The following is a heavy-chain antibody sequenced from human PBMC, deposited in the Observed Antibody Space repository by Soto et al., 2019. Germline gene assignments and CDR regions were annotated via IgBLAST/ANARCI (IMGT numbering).Heavy chain of an antibody. CDR1: GYSMSSSNW. CDR3: ARREIQGPIDY. Sequence: TSETLSLTCTVSGYSMSSSNWWGWIRQPPGKGLEWIGYIYYSGTTYYNPSLKSRVTMSVDTSKNQFSLKLTSVTAVDTAVYYCARREIQGPIDYWGQGTLVTVS. J-gene: IGHJ4*02. V-gene: IGHV4-28*01. CDR2: IYYSGTT. D-gene: IGHD1-26*01.